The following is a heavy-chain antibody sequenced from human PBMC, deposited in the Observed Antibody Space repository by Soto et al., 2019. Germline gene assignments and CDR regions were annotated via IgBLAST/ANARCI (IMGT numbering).Heavy chain of an antibody. J-gene: IGHJ6*02. Sequence: QVQLVESGGGVVQPGRSLRLSCAAYGFTFNNYGMHWVRQAPGKGLVWVTVISYDGSHKYYADSVKGRFTISRDNSKNTLYLQMNSLRDEDTAVYYCAKRRGDHSNYSWGIDVWGQGTTVTVSS. CDR1: GFTFNNYG. CDR3: AKRRGDHSNYSWGIDV. V-gene: IGHV3-30*18. D-gene: IGHD4-4*01. CDR2: ISYDGSHK.